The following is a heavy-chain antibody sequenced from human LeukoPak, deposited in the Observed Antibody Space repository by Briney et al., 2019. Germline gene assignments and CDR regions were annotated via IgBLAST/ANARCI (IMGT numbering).Heavy chain of an antibody. Sequence: PGGSLRVSCAASGFTFSSYAMSWVRQAPGKGLYWVSAICVSGGSTYYADSVKSRFTISRDNSKNTFYLQMNKLRAQNTAIYFYAKDHPPRITVDDTLGYFDYWGQGTLVTVSS. D-gene: IGHD6-19*01. CDR3: AKDHPPRITVDDTLGYFDY. CDR2: ICVSGGST. J-gene: IGHJ4*02. CDR1: GFTFSSYA. V-gene: IGHV3-23*01.